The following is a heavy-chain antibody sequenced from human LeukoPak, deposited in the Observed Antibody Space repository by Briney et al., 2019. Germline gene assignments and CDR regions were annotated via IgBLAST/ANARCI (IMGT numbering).Heavy chain of an antibody. CDR3: AVSVRFERVWHYFNN. J-gene: IGHJ4*02. V-gene: IGHV3-9*01. CDR1: GFTFDDYA. CDR2: ISWNSGSI. D-gene: IGHD3-9*01. Sequence: GGSLRLSCAASGFTFDDYAMHWVRQAPGKGLEWVSGISWNSGSIGYADSVKGRFTISRDNSKTTVFLQMNSLRAEDTAVYYCAVSVRFERVWHYFNNWGQGTQVTVSS.